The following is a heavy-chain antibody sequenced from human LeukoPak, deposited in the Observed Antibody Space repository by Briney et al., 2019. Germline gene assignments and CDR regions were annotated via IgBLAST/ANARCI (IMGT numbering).Heavy chain of an antibody. CDR3: ARGGYGSGSYPRCFDY. Sequence: PGGSLRLSCAASGFTFSSYSMNWVRQAPGKGLEWVSSISSSSSTIYYADSVKGRFTISRDNAKNSLYLQMNSLRAEDTAVYYCARGGYGSGSYPRCFDYWGQGTLVTVSS. CDR2: ISSSSSTI. J-gene: IGHJ4*02. D-gene: IGHD3-10*01. CDR1: GFTFSSYS. V-gene: IGHV3-48*04.